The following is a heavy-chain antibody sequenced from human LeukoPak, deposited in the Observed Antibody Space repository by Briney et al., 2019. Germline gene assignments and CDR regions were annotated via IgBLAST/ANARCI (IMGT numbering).Heavy chain of an antibody. Sequence: ASVKVSCKASGYTFTGYYMHWVRQAPGQGLEWMGWINPNSGGTNYAQKFQGRVTMARDTSISTAYIELSRLRSDDTAVYYCARGLRGSGSSKSGYYYYMDVWGKGTTVTVSS. CDR3: ARGLRGSGSSKSGYYYYMDV. D-gene: IGHD3-10*01. CDR1: GYTFTGYY. V-gene: IGHV1-2*02. CDR2: INPNSGGT. J-gene: IGHJ6*03.